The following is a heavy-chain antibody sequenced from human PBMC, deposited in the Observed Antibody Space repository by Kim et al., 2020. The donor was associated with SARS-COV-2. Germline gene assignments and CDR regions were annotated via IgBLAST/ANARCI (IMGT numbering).Heavy chain of an antibody. V-gene: IGHV3-30*07. J-gene: IGHJ4*02. D-gene: IGHD3-22*01. Sequence: SGKGRLTITRDNSKNTLYLQMNSLRAEDTAVYYCARAPYYYDSTGYYFDYWGQGTLVTVSS. CDR3: ARAPYYYDSTGYYFDY.